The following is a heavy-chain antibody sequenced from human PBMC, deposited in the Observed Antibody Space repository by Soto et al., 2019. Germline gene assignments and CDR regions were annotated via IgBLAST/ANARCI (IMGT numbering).Heavy chain of an antibody. J-gene: IGHJ4*02. D-gene: IGHD3-10*01. Sequence: PSETLSLTCTVSGGSISSGDYYWSWIRQPPGKGLEWIGYIYYSGSTYYNPSLKSRVTISVDTSKNQFSLKLSSVTAADTAVYYCARAGFGPGSGGFDHWGQGTLVTVSS. CDR2: IYYSGST. CDR3: ARAGFGPGSGGFDH. V-gene: IGHV4-30-4*01. CDR1: GGSISSGDYY.